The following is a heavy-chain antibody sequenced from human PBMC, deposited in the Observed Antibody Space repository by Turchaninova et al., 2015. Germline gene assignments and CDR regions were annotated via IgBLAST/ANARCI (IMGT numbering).Heavy chain of an antibody. CDR2: IIPIFGTA. J-gene: IGHJ5*02. CDR3: AREMGGYLVWFDP. D-gene: IGHD1-26*01. Sequence: GSSVKVSCKASGGTFSSYAISWVRQAPGQGLEWMVGIIPIFGTANYAQKFQGRVTITADESTSTAYMELSSLRSEDTAVYYCAREMGGYLVWFDPWGQGTLVTVSS. V-gene: IGHV1-69*01. CDR1: GGTFSSYA.